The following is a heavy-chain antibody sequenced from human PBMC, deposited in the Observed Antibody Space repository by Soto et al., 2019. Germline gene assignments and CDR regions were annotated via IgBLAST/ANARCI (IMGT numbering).Heavy chain of an antibody. CDR1: GFTLSTYW. J-gene: IGHJ4*02. CDR3: ARAGQPAE. CDR2: INPDGSIT. Sequence: EVQLVESGGGLVQPGGSLRLSCAASGFTLSTYWMHWVRQAPGKGLVWVSHINPDGSITSYADSVKGRFTISRDNAKNTLYLQMNSLRAEDPALYYCARAGQPAEWGQGTLVTVSS. D-gene: IGHD2-2*01. V-gene: IGHV3-74*01.